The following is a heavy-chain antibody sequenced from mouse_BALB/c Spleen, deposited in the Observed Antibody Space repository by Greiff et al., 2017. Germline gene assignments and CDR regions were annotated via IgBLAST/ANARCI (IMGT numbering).Heavy chain of an antibody. CDR1: GFTFSSFG. Sequence: EVKLQESGGGLVQPGGSRKLSCAASGFTFSSFGMHWVRQAPEKGLEWVAYISSGSSTIYYADTVKGRFTISRDNPKNTLFLQMTSLRSEDTAMYYCARYPYYYGSSYAMDYWGQGTSVTVSS. CDR2: ISSGSSTI. J-gene: IGHJ4*01. D-gene: IGHD1-1*01. V-gene: IGHV5-17*02. CDR3: ARYPYYYGSSYAMDY.